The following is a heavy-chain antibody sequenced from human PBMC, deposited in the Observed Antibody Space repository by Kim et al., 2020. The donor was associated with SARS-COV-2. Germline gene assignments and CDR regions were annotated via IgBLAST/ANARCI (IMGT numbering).Heavy chain of an antibody. J-gene: IGHJ5*02. CDR3: ARWGDWFDP. D-gene: IGHD3-16*01. V-gene: IGHV1-3*01. CDR2: GNT. Sequence: GNTKASQKFQGRVTITRDTSASTAYMELSSLRSEDTAVYYCARWGDWFDPWGQGTLVTVSS.